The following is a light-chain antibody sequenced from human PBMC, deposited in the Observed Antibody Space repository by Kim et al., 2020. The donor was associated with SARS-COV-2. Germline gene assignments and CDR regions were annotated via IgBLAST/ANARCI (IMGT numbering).Light chain of an antibody. CDR1: RGNIASNY. CDR2: EHD. Sequence: NFMLTQPLSVSESPGKTVTISCTRSRGNIASNYVQWYLQRPGSAPTTVIYEHDQRPSGVPARFSGSIDASSNSASLTISGLRTEDEADYYCQSYDSINSVVCGGGTEVTVL. V-gene: IGLV6-57*04. CDR3: QSYDSINSVV. J-gene: IGLJ2*01.